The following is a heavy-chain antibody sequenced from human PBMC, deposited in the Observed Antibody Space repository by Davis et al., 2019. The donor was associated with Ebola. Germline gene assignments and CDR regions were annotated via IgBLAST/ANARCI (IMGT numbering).Heavy chain of an antibody. D-gene: IGHD2-2*02. CDR2: INHSGST. V-gene: IGHV4-34*01. J-gene: IGHJ6*03. CDR3: ARLVVVPAAIRGASAYNWTNYYYYYMDV. CDR1: GGSFSGYY. Sequence: PSETLSLTCAVYGGSFSGYYWSWIRQPPGKGLEWIGEINHSGSTNYNPSLKSRVTISVDTSKNQFSLKLSSVTAADTAVYYCARLVVVPAAIRGASAYNWTNYYYYYMDVWGKGTTVTVSS.